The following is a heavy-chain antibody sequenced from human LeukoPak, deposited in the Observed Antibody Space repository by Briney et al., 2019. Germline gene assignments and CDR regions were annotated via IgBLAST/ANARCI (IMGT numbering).Heavy chain of an antibody. CDR2: ISSSGSTI. V-gene: IGHV3-48*03. CDR1: GFXFSTYE. J-gene: IGHJ4*02. Sequence: PGGSLRLSCAASGFXFSTYEINWVRQAPGKGLERVSCISSSGSTIYYADSVKGRFTISRDNAKNSLYLQMNSLTAEDTAVYYCAREGRAPYWGQGTLVTVSS. CDR3: AREGRAPY.